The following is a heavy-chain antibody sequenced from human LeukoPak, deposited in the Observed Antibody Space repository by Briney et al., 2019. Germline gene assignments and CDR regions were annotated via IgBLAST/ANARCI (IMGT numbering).Heavy chain of an antibody. J-gene: IGHJ6*03. D-gene: IGHD1-26*01. Sequence: SETLSLTCTVSGGSVSRSPYYWSWIRQPAEKGLEWIGRIYTSGSTNYNPSLKSRVTMSVDTSKNQFSLKLSSVTAADTAVYYCARENRGLVGATTPYYMDVWGKGTTVTISS. CDR3: ARENRGLVGATTPYYMDV. CDR1: GGSVSRSPYY. CDR2: IYTSGST. V-gene: IGHV4-61*02.